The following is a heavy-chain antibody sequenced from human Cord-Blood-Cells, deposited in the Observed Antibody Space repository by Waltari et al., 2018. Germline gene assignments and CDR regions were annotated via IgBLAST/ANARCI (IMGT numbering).Heavy chain of an antibody. Sequence: EVQLVESGGGLIQPGGSLRLSCAASGFTVSSNYMSWVRQAPGKGVGGVSVIDRCGSIDYAVSVKGRFTISRNNSKTTVYLQINILGAEDTAVYYCARGWFGEFDYWGQGTLVTVSS. CDR2: IDRCGSI. V-gene: IGHV3-53*01. CDR1: GFTVSSNY. D-gene: IGHD3-10*01. CDR3: ARGWFGEFDY. J-gene: IGHJ4*02.